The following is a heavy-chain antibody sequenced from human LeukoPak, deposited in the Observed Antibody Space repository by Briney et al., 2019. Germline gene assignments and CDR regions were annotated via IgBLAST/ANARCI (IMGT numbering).Heavy chain of an antibody. CDR2: INPNSGGT. V-gene: IGHV1-2*02. J-gene: IGHJ4*02. CDR1: GYTFTGYY. D-gene: IGHD3-22*01. CDR3: ARAEPNYYDSSGSLPDY. Sequence: ASVKVSCKASGYTFTGYYMYWVRQAPGQGLEWMGWINPNSGGTNYAQKFQGRVTMTRDTSISTAYMELSRLRSDYTAVYYCARAEPNYYDSSGSLPDYWGQGTLVTVSS.